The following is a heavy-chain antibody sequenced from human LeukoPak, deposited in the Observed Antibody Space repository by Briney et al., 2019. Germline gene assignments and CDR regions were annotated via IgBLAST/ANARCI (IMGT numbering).Heavy chain of an antibody. Sequence: PGGSLRLSCAGSGFTFSSYAMSWVRQAPGKGLEWVSGISGSGSSTHYADSVKGRFTISRDNSKSTLHLQMSSLRDEDTAVYYCANYRSWGQGTLVTVSS. D-gene: IGHD1-14*01. CDR2: ISGSGSST. J-gene: IGHJ4*02. CDR1: GFTFSSYA. V-gene: IGHV3-23*01. CDR3: ANYRS.